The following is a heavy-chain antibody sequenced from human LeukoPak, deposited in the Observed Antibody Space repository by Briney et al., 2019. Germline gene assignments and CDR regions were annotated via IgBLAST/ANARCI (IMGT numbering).Heavy chain of an antibody. V-gene: IGHV1-18*01. J-gene: IGHJ4*02. CDR1: GYTFTSYG. CDR3: ARVTIPIVVVPAAIRVPDY. Sequence: ASVEVSCKASGYTFTSYGISWVRQAPGQGLEWMGWISAYNGNTNYAQKLQGRVTMTTDTSTSTAYMELRSLRSDDTVVYYCARVTIPIVVVPAAIRVPDYWGQGTLVTVSS. CDR2: ISAYNGNT. D-gene: IGHD2-2*02.